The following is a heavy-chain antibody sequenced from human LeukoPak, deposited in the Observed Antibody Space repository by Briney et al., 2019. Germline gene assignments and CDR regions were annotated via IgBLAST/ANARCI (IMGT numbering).Heavy chain of an antibody. D-gene: IGHD6-19*01. CDR2: ISSSSSYI. Sequence: GGSLRLSCAASGFTSSSYSMNWVRQAPGKGREWVSSISSSSSYIYYADSVKGRFTISRDNAKNSLYLQMNSLRAEDTAVYYYASEYSSGWAVPGYWGQGTLVTVSS. CDR3: ASEYSSGWAVPGY. J-gene: IGHJ4*02. V-gene: IGHV3-21*01. CDR1: GFTSSSYS.